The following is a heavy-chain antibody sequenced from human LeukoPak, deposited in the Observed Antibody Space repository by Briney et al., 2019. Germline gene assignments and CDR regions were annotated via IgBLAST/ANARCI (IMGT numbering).Heavy chain of an antibody. Sequence: GGSLRLSCKGSRDSFASSWIGRVRQMPGKGLEWMGIIYPDDSDTRYSPSFEGQITISVDKSISTAYLQWSSLKASDTAVYYCARHGHCTNGVCYSNYYYHMDVWGKGTTVTVSS. CDR3: ARHGHCTNGVCYSNYYYHMDV. CDR1: RDSFASSW. J-gene: IGHJ6*03. V-gene: IGHV5-51*01. D-gene: IGHD2-8*01. CDR2: IYPDDSDT.